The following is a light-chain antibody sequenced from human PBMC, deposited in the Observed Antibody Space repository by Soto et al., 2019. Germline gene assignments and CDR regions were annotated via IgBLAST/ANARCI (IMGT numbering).Light chain of an antibody. CDR3: QQYGSSPWT. CDR2: RAS. J-gene: IGKJ1*01. Sequence: EVVLTQSPGTLSLYQGESATLACSVSHGGTSSYIAWYQQKPGHAPRLLSYRASARATGTPDRFSGSGSGTYFTLIVSRLEREHFAVYHCQQYGSSPWTFGQGAKVDIK. CDR1: HGGTSSY. V-gene: IGKV3-20*01.